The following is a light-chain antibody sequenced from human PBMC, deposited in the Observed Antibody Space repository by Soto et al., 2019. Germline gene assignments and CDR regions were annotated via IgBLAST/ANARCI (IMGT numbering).Light chain of an antibody. CDR1: NSNIGSNT. CDR2: TNT. Sequence: QSVLIQPPSASGTPGQRVTIFCSGSNSNIGSNTVNWYQQLPQLAPKLLIYTNTQRPSGVPDRFSGSKSGTSASLAISGLQSEDEADYYCETWDDSLNGWVFGGGTKVTVL. J-gene: IGLJ3*02. CDR3: ETWDDSLNGWV. V-gene: IGLV1-44*01.